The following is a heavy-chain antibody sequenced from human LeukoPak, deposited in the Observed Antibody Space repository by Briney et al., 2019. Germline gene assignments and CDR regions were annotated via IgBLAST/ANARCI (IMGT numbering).Heavy chain of an antibody. CDR3: ARDCPPGYSSGWYQVTDTPHYGMDV. CDR2: INPNSGGT. D-gene: IGHD6-19*01. CDR1: GYTFTASY. J-gene: IGHJ6*02. Sequence: GASVKVSCKASGYTFTASYIHWVRQAPGQGLEWMGWINPNSGGTNYAQKFQGRVTMTRDTSISTAYMELSRLRSDDTAVYYCARDCPPGYSSGWYQVTDTPHYGMDVWGQGTTVTVSS. V-gene: IGHV1-2*02.